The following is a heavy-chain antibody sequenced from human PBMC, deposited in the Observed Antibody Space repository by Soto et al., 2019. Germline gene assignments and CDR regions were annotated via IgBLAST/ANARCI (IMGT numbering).Heavy chain of an antibody. Sequence: EVQLVESGGGLVKPGGSLRLSCAASGFTFSNAWINWVRQAPGKGLEWVGRVKSKINGETIDYGAPVKGRFTISRDDSKNTAYLQMNSLKNEDTAVYYCTTDGTIVTTSTGYWGQGTLVTVSS. CDR3: TTDGTIVTTSTGY. CDR1: GFTFSNAW. J-gene: IGHJ4*02. V-gene: IGHV3-15*07. D-gene: IGHD1-26*01. CDR2: VKSKINGETI.